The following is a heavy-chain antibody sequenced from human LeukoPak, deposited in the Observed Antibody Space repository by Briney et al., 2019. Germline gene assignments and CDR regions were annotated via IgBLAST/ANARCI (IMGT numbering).Heavy chain of an antibody. J-gene: IGHJ4*02. CDR1: GGSFSGYY. CDR3: ARPYILTGRLFDY. Sequence: SETLSLTCAVYGGSFSGYYWSWIRQPPGKGLEWIGEINHSGSTNYNPSLKSRVTISVDTSKNQFSLKLSSVTAADTAVYYCARPYILTGRLFDYWGQGTLVTVSS. CDR2: INHSGST. D-gene: IGHD3-9*01. V-gene: IGHV4-34*01.